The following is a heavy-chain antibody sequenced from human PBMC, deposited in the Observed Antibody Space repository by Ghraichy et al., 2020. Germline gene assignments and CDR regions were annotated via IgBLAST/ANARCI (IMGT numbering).Heavy chain of an antibody. V-gene: IGHV3-66*01. CDR2: ISRSSTT. Sequence: GGSLRLSCAASGFTVSSNYMSWVRQAPGKGLEWVSGISRSSTTYYAESVRGRFTISRDNSKNTLYLQMNSLRAEDTSVYYCARDGGGWSVEYFQYWGQGTLVNVSS. CDR3: ARDGGGWSVEYFQY. D-gene: IGHD2-15*01. CDR1: GFTVSSNY. J-gene: IGHJ1*01.